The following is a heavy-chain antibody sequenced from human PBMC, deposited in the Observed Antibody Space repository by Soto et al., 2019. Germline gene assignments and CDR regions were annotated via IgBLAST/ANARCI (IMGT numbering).Heavy chain of an antibody. CDR3: ARVDVHSSGWYSRGTFAY. D-gene: IGHD6-19*01. Sequence: PSETLSLTCAVYGGSFSGYYWSWIRQPPGKGLEWIGEINHSGSTNYNPSLKSRVTISVDTSKNQFSLKLSSVTAADTAVYYCARVDVHSSGWYSRGTFAYWGRGTLVTVSS. CDR1: GGSFSGYY. V-gene: IGHV4-34*01. CDR2: INHSGST. J-gene: IGHJ4*02.